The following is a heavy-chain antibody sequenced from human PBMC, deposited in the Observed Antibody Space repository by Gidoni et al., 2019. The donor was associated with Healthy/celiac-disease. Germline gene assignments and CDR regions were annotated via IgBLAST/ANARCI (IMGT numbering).Heavy chain of an antibody. CDR2: INHSGST. CDR3: ATPGSSGYLPMRY. V-gene: IGHV4-34*01. CDR1: GGSFSGYY. D-gene: IGHD3-22*01. J-gene: IGHJ4*02. Sequence: QVQLQQWGAGLLKPSETLSLTCAVYGGSFSGYYWSWIRQPPGKGLEWIGEINHSGSTNYNPSLKSRVTISVDTSKNQFSLKLSSVTAADTAVYYCATPGSSGYLPMRYWGQGTLVTVSS.